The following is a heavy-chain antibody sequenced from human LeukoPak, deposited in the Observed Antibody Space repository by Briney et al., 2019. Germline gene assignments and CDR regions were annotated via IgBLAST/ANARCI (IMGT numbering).Heavy chain of an antibody. D-gene: IGHD4-11*01. V-gene: IGHV4-39*01. CDR2: IYYSGRT. CDR1: GGSISSSSYY. Sequence: SETLSLTCTVSGGSISSSSYYWGWLRQPPGKGLEWIGSIYYSGRTYYNPSLKSRVTISVDTSKNQFSLKLSSVTAADTAVYYCASQSTVTGAFDIWGQGTMVTVSS. J-gene: IGHJ3*02. CDR3: ASQSTVTGAFDI.